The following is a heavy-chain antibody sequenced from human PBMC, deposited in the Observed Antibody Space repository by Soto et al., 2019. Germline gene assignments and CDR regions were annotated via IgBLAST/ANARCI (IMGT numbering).Heavy chain of an antibody. CDR1: GGSFSGYY. Sequence: KPSETLSLTCAVYGGSFSGYYWSWIRQPPGKGLEWIGEINHSGSTNYNPSLKSRVTISVDTSKNQFSLKLSSVTAADTAVYYCARVDDSSGPINLIVAFDIWGQGTMVTVSS. V-gene: IGHV4-34*01. CDR2: INHSGST. J-gene: IGHJ3*02. D-gene: IGHD3-22*01. CDR3: ARVDDSSGPINLIVAFDI.